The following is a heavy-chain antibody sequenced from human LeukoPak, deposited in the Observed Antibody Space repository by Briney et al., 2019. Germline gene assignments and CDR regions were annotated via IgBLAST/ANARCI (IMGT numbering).Heavy chain of an antibody. J-gene: IGHJ5*02. Sequence: SETLSLTCTVSGGSFSSTTYYWGWIRQPPGKGLEWIGSVYYSGSTYYNQSLKSRVTISVDTSKNQFSLKLTSVTAADTAVYYCAREGNDFWSGYYSLNWFDPWGQGTLVTVSS. D-gene: IGHD3-3*01. V-gene: IGHV4-39*02. CDR1: GGSFSSTTYY. CDR2: VYYSGST. CDR3: AREGNDFWSGYYSLNWFDP.